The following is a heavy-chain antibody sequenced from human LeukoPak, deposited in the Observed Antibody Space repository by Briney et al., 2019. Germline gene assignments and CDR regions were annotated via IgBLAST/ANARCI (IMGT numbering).Heavy chain of an antibody. CDR3: ARSDCSSTSCAHAGYYYYMDV. V-gene: IGHV4-39*01. D-gene: IGHD2-2*01. CDR1: GGSISSSSYY. J-gene: IGHJ6*03. CDR2: IYYSGST. Sequence: SETLSLTCTVSGGSISSSSYYWGCIRQPPGKGLEWIGSIYYSGSTYYNPSLKSRVTISVDTSKNQFSLKLSSVTAADTAVYYCARSDCSSTSCAHAGYYYYMDVWGKGTTVTVPS.